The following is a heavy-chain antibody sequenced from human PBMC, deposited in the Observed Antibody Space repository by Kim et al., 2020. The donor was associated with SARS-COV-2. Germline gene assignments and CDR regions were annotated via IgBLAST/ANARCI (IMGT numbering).Heavy chain of an antibody. J-gene: IGHJ2*01. CDR1: GFTFSSYG. CDR2: IWYDGSNK. D-gene: IGHD3-10*01. V-gene: IGHV3-33*06. Sequence: GGSLRLSCAASGFTFSSYGMHWVRQAPGKGLEWVAVIWYDGSNKYYADSVKGRFTISRDNSKNTLYLQMNSLRAEDTAVYYCAKGDYYGSGSYYQPGEFDWYFDLWGRGTLVTVSS. CDR3: AKGDYYGSGSYYQPGEFDWYFDL.